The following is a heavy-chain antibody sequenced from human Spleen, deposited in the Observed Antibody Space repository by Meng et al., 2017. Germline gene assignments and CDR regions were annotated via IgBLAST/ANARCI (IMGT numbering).Heavy chain of an antibody. Sequence: RLRLEGSGPGRVKPAQTLSVTCTGSGGSISSSSYYWGWFRQPPGKGLEWIGSIYYSGSTYYNPSLKSRVTISVDTSKNQFSLKLSSVTAADTAVYYCARIRAVAGTSYYFDYWGQGTLVTVSS. CDR3: ARIRAVAGTSYYFDY. CDR2: IYYSGST. D-gene: IGHD6-19*01. CDR1: GGSISSSSYY. V-gene: IGHV4-39*06. J-gene: IGHJ4*02.